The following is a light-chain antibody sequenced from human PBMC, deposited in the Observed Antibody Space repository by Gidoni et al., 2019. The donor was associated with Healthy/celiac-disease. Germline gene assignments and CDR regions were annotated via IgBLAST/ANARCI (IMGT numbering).Light chain of an antibody. CDR1: SSNIGSNT. Sequence: QSVLTQPPSASGTPRQRVTISCSGSSSNIGSNTVNWYQQLPGTAPKLLIYSKNQRPSGVPDRFSGSKSGTSASLAISGLQSEDEADYYCAAWDDSLNGLYVFGTGTKVTVL. CDR3: AAWDDSLNGLYV. V-gene: IGLV1-44*01. CDR2: SKN. J-gene: IGLJ1*01.